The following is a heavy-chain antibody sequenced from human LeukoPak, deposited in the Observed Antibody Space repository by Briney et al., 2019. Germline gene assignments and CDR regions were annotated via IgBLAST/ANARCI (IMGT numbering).Heavy chain of an antibody. Sequence: QPGGSLRLSCAASGFTFSSYAMSWVRQAPGKGLEWVSAISGSGGSTYYADSVKGRFTISRDNSKNTLYLQMNSLRAEDTAVYYCAKYANARSRLPMIVVVITTAEGNYFDYWGQGTLVTVSS. V-gene: IGHV3-23*01. CDR3: AKYANARSRLPMIVVVITTAEGNYFDY. CDR1: GFTFSSYA. D-gene: IGHD3-22*01. J-gene: IGHJ4*02. CDR2: ISGSGGST.